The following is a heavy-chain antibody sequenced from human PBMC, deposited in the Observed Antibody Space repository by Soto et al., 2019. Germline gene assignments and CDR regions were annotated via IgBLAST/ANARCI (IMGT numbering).Heavy chain of an antibody. CDR3: ARMGYATDWYHFDY. V-gene: IGHV4-39*01. J-gene: IGHJ4*02. D-gene: IGHD2-8*01. CDR1: GGAISSGTNY. CDR2: IYFRGST. Sequence: SETLSLTCSVSGGAISSGTNYWGWVRRAPGKGLEWIGNIYFRGSTYYNPSLKSRVTIAIDTSKNQFSLKLRSVTAADTAVYYCARMGYATDWYHFDYWGQGALVTVSS.